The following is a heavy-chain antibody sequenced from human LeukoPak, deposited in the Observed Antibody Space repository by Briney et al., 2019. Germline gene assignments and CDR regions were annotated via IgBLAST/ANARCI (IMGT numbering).Heavy chain of an antibody. V-gene: IGHV4-4*07. Sequence: SETLSLTCTVSGGSISSYYWSWIRQPAGKGLEWIGRIYTSGSTNYNPSLKSRLTMSVDTSKNQFSLKLSSVTAADTAVYYCARGRGADFWSGYYNWFDPWGQGTLVTVSS. CDR2: IYTSGST. J-gene: IGHJ5*02. CDR1: GGSISSYY. D-gene: IGHD3-3*01. CDR3: ARGRGADFWSGYYNWFDP.